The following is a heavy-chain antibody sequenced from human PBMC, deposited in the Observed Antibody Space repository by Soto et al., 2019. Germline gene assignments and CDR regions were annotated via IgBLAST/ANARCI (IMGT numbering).Heavy chain of an antibody. CDR1: GYTFTSYA. D-gene: IGHD2-21*02. CDR3: ARSIVVVTALDY. CDR2: INAGNGNT. Sequence: QVQRVQSGAEEKKPGASVKVSCKASGYTFTSYAMHWVRQAPGQRLEWMGWINAGNGNTKYSQKFQGRVTITRDTSASTAYMGPGSLRSEDTGVYYCARSIVVVTALDYWGQGTLVTVSS. V-gene: IGHV1-3*05. J-gene: IGHJ4*02.